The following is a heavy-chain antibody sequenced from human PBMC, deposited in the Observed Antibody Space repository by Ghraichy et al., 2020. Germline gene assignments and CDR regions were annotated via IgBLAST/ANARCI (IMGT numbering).Heavy chain of an antibody. CDR2: IYHSGST. D-gene: IGHD6-6*01. Sequence: SETLSLTCAVSGGSISSGGYSWSWIRQPPGKGLEWIGYIYHSGSTYYNPSLKSRVTISVDRSKNQFSLKLSSVTAADTAVYYCARGRAARRNWYFDLWGRGTLVTVSS. CDR3: ARGRAARRNWYFDL. CDR1: GGSISSGGYS. J-gene: IGHJ2*01. V-gene: IGHV4-30-2*01.